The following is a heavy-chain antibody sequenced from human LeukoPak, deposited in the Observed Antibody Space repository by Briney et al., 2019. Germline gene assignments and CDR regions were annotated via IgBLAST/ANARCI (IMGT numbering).Heavy chain of an antibody. Sequence: GSLRLSCAASGFTFNIYAMSWVRLAPGKGLQWVASMCGSAGCTYYADSVKGRFTISRDNSKNTLYLQMNGLRAEDTAIYYCARDRPNYHESNGHYYQRDGDHWGQGTLVTVSS. CDR3: ARDRPNYHESNGHYYQRDGDH. V-gene: IGHV3-23*01. D-gene: IGHD3-10*01. J-gene: IGHJ5*02. CDR2: MCGSAGCT. CDR1: GFTFNIYA.